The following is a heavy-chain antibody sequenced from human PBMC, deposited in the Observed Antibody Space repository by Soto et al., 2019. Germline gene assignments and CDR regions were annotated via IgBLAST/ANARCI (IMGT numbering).Heavy chain of an antibody. V-gene: IGHV3-23*01. CDR2: ISGGGSST. CDR1: GFTFSSYA. Sequence: GGSLRLSCAASGFTFSSYAMSWVRQAPGMGLEWVSTISGGGSSTYSADSLKGRFTISRDNSKNTLYLQMNSLRVEDTAVYYCAKRPWFDPWGQGTLVTVSS. J-gene: IGHJ5*02. CDR3: AKRPWFDP.